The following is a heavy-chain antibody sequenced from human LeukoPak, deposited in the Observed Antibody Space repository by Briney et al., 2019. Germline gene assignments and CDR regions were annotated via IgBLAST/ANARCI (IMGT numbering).Heavy chain of an antibody. J-gene: IGHJ4*02. CDR1: GASMSSYY. CDR2: IYSSGST. V-gene: IGHV4-4*08. D-gene: IGHD2-2*01. Sequence: PSETLSLTCTVSGASMSSYYWTWIRQPPGKGLEWIGYIYSSGSTNSNPSLKSRVTISVDTSKNQFSLKLSSVTAADTAVYYCARGSGYCSRTSCYLYHFDSWGQGTLVTVSS. CDR3: ARGSGYCSRTSCYLYHFDS.